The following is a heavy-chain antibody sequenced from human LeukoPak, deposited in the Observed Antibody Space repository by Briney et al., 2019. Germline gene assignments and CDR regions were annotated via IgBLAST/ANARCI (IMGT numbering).Heavy chain of an antibody. CDR3: ARGHCSSTSCTRGRAFDI. Sequence: QPGGSLRLSCAASGFTFSSYWMSWVRQAPGKGLEWVANIKQDGSEKYYVDSVKGRFTISRDNAKNSLYLQMNSLRAEDTAVYYCARGHCSSTSCTRGRAFDIWGQGAMVTVSS. V-gene: IGHV3-7*01. CDR2: IKQDGSEK. CDR1: GFTFSSYW. J-gene: IGHJ3*02. D-gene: IGHD2-2*01.